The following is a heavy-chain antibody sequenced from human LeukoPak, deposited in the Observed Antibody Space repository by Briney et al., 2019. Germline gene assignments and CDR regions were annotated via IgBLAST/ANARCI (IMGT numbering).Heavy chain of an antibody. CDR1: GGSIGTFY. CDR2: VYYSGTTEYT. J-gene: IGHJ6*02. D-gene: IGHD6-19*01. CDR3: AREKGSGLGYGMDV. Sequence: SETLSLTCALSGGSIGTFYWSWIRQPPGKGLGWIGWVYYSGTTEYTKYNASLKCRVTISLDTSKKQFSLILTSVIAADTALYYCAREKGSGLGYGMDVWGQGTSVTVSS. V-gene: IGHV4-59*12.